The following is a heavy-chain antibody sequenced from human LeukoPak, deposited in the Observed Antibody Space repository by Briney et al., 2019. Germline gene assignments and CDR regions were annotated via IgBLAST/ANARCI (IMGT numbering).Heavy chain of an antibody. CDR1: GFSINRSSYY. D-gene: IGHD5-24*01. V-gene: IGHV4-39*01. CDR3: ARHSWEIATSYFDY. CDR2: IHWSGST. J-gene: IGHJ4*02. Sequence: SETLSLTCVVSGFSINRSSYYWGWIRQPPGTGLEWIASIHWSGSTYYSPSPKSRVTISVDTSKNQFSLKLSSVSAADTAVYFCARHSWEIATSYFDYWGLGALVTVSS.